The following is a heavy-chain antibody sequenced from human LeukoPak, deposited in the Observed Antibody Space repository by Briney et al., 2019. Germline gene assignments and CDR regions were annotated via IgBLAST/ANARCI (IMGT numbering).Heavy chain of an antibody. Sequence: GESLQISCKGSGYSFTSYWIGWVRQMPGKGLEWMGIIYPGDSDTRYSPSFQGRVTISADKSISTAYLQWSSLKASDTAMYYCARRDYYDSSGYSPFDYWGQGTLVTVSS. CDR1: GYSFTSYW. CDR3: ARRDYYDSSGYSPFDY. CDR2: IYPGDSDT. D-gene: IGHD3-22*01. V-gene: IGHV5-51*01. J-gene: IGHJ4*02.